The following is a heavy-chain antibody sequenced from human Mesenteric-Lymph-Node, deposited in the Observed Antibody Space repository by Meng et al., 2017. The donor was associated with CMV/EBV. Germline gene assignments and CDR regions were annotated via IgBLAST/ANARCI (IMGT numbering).Heavy chain of an antibody. Sequence: GESLKISCAASGFTFSNYAMTWVRQAPGKGLEWVSVIYRGGSSTYYADSVKGRFTISRDDSKSTLYLQMNSLRAEDTAVYYCAKVSSGWYFDYWGQGTLVTVSS. CDR2: IYRGGSST. J-gene: IGHJ4*02. CDR3: AKVSSGWYFDY. D-gene: IGHD6-19*01. CDR1: GFTFSNYA. V-gene: IGHV3-23*03.